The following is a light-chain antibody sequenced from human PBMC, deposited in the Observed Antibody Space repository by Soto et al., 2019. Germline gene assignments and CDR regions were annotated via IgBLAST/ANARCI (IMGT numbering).Light chain of an antibody. CDR2: DVS. CDR3: NSYAGTSYV. V-gene: IGLV2-14*01. CDR1: SSDVGAYNY. Sequence: QSALTQPTSVSGTPGQSITISCTGTSSDVGAYNYVSWYQQYPGKAPKLIIYDVSNRPSGVSCRFSGSKSGNTASLTISELQAEDEADYDCNSYAGTSYVFATGTKVTVL. J-gene: IGLJ1*01.